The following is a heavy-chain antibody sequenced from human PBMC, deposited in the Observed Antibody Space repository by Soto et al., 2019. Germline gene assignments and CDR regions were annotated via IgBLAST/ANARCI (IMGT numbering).Heavy chain of an antibody. CDR2: IKQDGSEK. D-gene: IGHD6-13*01. V-gene: IGHV3-7*01. CDR1: GFTFSSYW. Sequence: GGSLRLSCAASGFTFSSYWMSWVRQAPGKGLEWVANIKQDGSEKYDVDSVKGRFTISRDNAKNSLYLQMNSLRAEDTAVYYCAGVRSERQLDFDNGGKETLVTVSP. CDR3: AGVRSERQLDFDN. J-gene: IGHJ4*02.